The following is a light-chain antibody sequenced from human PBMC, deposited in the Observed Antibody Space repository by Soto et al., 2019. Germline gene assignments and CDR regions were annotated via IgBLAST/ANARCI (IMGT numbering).Light chain of an antibody. J-gene: IGLJ1*01. CDR1: SSNIGAGYD. CDR2: GNS. V-gene: IGLV1-40*01. Sequence: QSVLTQPPSVSGAPGQRVTISCTGSSSNIGAGYDVHWYQQLPGTAPKLFIYGNSNRPSGVPDRFSGSKSGTSASLAITGLQAEDEADYYCQSYDSSRDVFGTGTKVTV. CDR3: QSYDSSRDV.